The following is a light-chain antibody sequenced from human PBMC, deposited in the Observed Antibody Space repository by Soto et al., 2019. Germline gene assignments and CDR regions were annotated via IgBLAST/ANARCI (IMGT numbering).Light chain of an antibody. Sequence: QAVVTQSPSASASLGASVKLTCSLSSVHSSYAIAWHQQQPEKGPRYLMKLNSDGSHSKGDGIPDRFSGSSSGAERYLTISSLESEDEADYYCQTCGTGIQGVFGGGTKLTVL. J-gene: IGLJ2*01. V-gene: IGLV4-69*01. CDR2: LNSDGSH. CDR3: QTCGTGIQGV. CDR1: SVHSSYA.